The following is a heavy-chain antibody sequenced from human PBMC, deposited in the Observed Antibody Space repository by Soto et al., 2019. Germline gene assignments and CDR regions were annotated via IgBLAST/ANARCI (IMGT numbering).Heavy chain of an antibody. J-gene: IGHJ5*02. CDR3: ARLTFPTTLLRYCSGGSCYGWFDP. V-gene: IGHV5-10-1*01. Sequence: GESLKISCKGSGYSFTSYWISWVRQMPGKGLEWMGRIDPSDSYTNYSPSFQGHVTISADKSISTAYLQWSSLKASDTAMYYCARLTFPTTLLRYCSGGSCYGWFDPWGQGTLVTVPQ. D-gene: IGHD2-15*01. CDR2: IDPSDSYT. CDR1: GYSFTSYW.